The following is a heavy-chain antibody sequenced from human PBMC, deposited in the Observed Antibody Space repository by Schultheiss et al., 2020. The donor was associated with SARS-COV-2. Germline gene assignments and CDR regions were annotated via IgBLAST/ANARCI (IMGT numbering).Heavy chain of an antibody. J-gene: IGHJ4*02. D-gene: IGHD3-16*01. CDR3: ARWGASSFGDLLAYDY. CDR2: ISYDGGTK. V-gene: IGHV3-30*01. Sequence: GGSLRLSCAASGFTFSSYAMHWVRQAPGKGLEWVAVISYDGGTKYYVDSVKGRFTISRENSKSTLYLQMNSLSLDDTAVYYCARWGASSFGDLLAYDYWGRGMLVTVSS. CDR1: GFTFSSYA.